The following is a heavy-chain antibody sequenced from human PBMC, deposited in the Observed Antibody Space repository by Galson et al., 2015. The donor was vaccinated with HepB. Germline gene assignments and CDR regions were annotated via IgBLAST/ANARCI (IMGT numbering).Heavy chain of an antibody. J-gene: IGHJ4*02. CDR1: GFTFSSYG. V-gene: IGHV3-30*18. CDR3: AKDWTRITIFGVVIPPDS. Sequence: SLRLSCAASGFTFSSYGMHWVRQAPGKGLEWVAVISYDGSNKYYADSVKGRFTISRENSKNTLYLQMNSLRAEDTAMYYCAKDWTRITIFGVVIPPDSWGQGTLVTVSS. D-gene: IGHD3-3*01. CDR2: ISYDGSNK.